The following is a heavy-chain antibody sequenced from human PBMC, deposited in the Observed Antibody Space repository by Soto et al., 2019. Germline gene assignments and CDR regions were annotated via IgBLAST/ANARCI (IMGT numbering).Heavy chain of an antibody. J-gene: IGHJ4*02. Sequence: GGSLRLSCAASGFTFSSYSINWVRQAPGKGLEWVSSISSSSSSYIYYADSVKGRFTISRDNAKNSLYLQMNSLRAEDTAVYYCAREIRLKDFDYWGQGTLVTVSS. D-gene: IGHD3-16*01. CDR1: GFTFSSYS. V-gene: IGHV3-21*01. CDR3: AREIRLKDFDY. CDR2: ISSSSSSYI.